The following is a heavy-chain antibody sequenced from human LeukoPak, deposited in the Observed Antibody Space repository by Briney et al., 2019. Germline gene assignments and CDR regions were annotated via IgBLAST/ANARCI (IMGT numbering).Heavy chain of an antibody. Sequence: ASVKVSCKASGFTVTGYYMHWVRQAPGQGLEWMGWINPNSDATNYAQKFQGRVTMTRGTSISTVYMELSRLRSDDTAVYYCTRGGPEGSGYSYGSHDYWGQGTLVTVSS. J-gene: IGHJ4*02. CDR2: INPNSDAT. V-gene: IGHV1-2*02. CDR1: GFTVTGYY. CDR3: TRGGPEGSGYSYGSHDY. D-gene: IGHD5-18*01.